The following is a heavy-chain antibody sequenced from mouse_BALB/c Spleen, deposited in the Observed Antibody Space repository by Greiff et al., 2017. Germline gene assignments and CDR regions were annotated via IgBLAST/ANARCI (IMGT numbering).Heavy chain of an antibody. Sequence: EVKVVESGGGLVKPGGSLKLSCAASGFTFSSYAMSWVRQSPEKRLEWVAEISSGGSYTYYPDTVTGRFTISRDNAKNTLYLEMSSLRSEDTAMYYCARDYGGYGDYYAMDYWGQGTSVTVSS. D-gene: IGHD1-2*01. CDR1: GFTFSSYA. CDR3: ARDYGGYGDYYAMDY. V-gene: IGHV5-9-4*01. CDR2: ISSGGSYT. J-gene: IGHJ4*01.